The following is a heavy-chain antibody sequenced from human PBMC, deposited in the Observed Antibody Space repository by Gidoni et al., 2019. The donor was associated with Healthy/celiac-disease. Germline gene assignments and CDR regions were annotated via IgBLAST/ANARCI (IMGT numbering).Heavy chain of an antibody. CDR1: GGSFSGYY. D-gene: IGHD2-2*01. J-gene: IGHJ5*02. CDR2: INHSGST. V-gene: IGHV4-34*01. Sequence: QVQLQQWGAGLLKPSETLSLTCAVYGGSFSGYYWSWIRQPPGKGLEWIGEINHSGSTNYNPSLKSRVTISVDTSKNQFSLKLSSVTAADTAVYYCARTIVVVPAAKNNWFDPWGQGTLVTVSS. CDR3: ARTIVVVPAAKNNWFDP.